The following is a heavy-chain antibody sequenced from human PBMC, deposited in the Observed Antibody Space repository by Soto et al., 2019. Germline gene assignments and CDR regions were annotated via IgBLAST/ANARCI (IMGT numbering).Heavy chain of an antibody. D-gene: IGHD3-3*01. CDR2: IYYSGST. CDR1: GGSISSYY. J-gene: IGHJ6*02. V-gene: IGHV4-59*01. CDR3: ARETHWRGYYRDYYDYYGMDV. Sequence: PSETLSLTCTVSGGSISSYYWSWIRQPPGKGLEWIGYIYYSGSTNYNPSLKSRVTISVDTSKNQFSLKLSSVTAADTAVYYCARETHWRGYYRDYYDYYGMDVWGQGTTVTVSS.